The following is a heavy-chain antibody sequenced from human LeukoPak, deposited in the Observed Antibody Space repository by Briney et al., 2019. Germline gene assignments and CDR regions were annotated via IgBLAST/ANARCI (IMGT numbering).Heavy chain of an antibody. J-gene: IGHJ4*02. Sequence: GGSLRLSCAASGFTFSSYGMHWVRRAPGKGLGWVAVIWYDGSNKYYADSVKGRFTISRDNSKNTLYLQMNSLRAEDTAVYYCARAAAGTSYYFDYWGQGTLVTVSS. CDR2: IWYDGSNK. V-gene: IGHV3-33*01. D-gene: IGHD6-13*01. CDR1: GFTFSSYG. CDR3: ARAAAGTSYYFDY.